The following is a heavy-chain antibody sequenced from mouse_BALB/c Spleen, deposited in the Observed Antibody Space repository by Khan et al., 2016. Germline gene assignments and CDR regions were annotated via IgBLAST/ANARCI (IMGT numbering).Heavy chain of an antibody. J-gene: IGHJ4*01. CDR2: INPHNDGI. Sequence: VQLQQSGPELVKPGASVKMSCKTSGYPFTNYILHWVKQKPGQGLEWIGYINPHNDGIKYNEKFKGKATLTSDKSSSTAYMDLSSLTSEDSAVXYCARDYRYDWDVMADWGQGTSVTVSS. D-gene: IGHD2-14*01. V-gene: IGHV1S136*01. CDR1: GYPFTNYI. CDR3: ARDYRYDWDVMAD.